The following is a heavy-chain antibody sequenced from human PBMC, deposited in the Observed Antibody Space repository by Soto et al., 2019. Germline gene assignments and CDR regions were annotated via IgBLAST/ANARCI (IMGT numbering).Heavy chain of an antibody. J-gene: IGHJ6*03. CDR3: ARHKTYHYYYMDV. CDR2: IYYSGST. CDR1: NGSLTFYY. Sequence: SETLSLTCTVSNGSLTFYYWSWMRLSPGKGLEWIGYIYYSGSTTYNPSLKSRVTISVDTSKNQFSLNLNSVTAADTAVYYCARHKTYHYYYMDVWGKGTTVTVSS. D-gene: IGHD2-21*01. V-gene: IGHV4-59*08.